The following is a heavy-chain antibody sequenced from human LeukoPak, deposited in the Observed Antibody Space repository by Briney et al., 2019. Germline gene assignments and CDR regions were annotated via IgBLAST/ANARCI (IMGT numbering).Heavy chain of an antibody. CDR2: IWYDGTNK. CDR3: ASDKLGTDAFDI. CDR1: GFTFSSYG. D-gene: IGHD7-27*01. J-gene: IGHJ3*02. Sequence: PGGSLRLSCAAYGFTFSSYGMHWVRQAPGKGLEWVAVIWYDGTNKYYADSVKGRFSISRDNSKNTLYLQMNSLRAEDTAVYYCASDKLGTDAFDIWGQGTVVTVSS. V-gene: IGHV3-33*01.